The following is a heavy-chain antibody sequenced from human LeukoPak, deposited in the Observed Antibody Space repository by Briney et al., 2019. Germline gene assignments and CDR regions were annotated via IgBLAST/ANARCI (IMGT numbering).Heavy chain of an antibody. CDR1: GFTVSSNY. Sequence: PGGSLRLSCAASGFTVSSNYMSWVRQAPGKGLEWVSVVSSGGGTSYADSVKGRFTISRDHSKNTLYLQMNSLRAEDTAVYYCARDYRIGSGDYWGQGTLVTVSS. D-gene: IGHD3-10*01. CDR2: VSSGGGT. V-gene: IGHV3-66*01. J-gene: IGHJ4*02. CDR3: ARDYRIGSGDY.